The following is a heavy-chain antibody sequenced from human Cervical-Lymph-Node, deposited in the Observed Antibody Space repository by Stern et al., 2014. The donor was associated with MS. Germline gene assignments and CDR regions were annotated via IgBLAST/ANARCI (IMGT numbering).Heavy chain of an antibody. V-gene: IGHV5-51*01. D-gene: IGHD2-8*02. Sequence: VQLVESGAEVKKPGESLKISCKGSGYTFSNSWIGWVRQMPVRGLEWMGIIYPGDSDTIYSPSLQGQITISSDKSISTAYLQWNSLKASDTAIFYCARGSAGAGAFFDYWGQGTLVTVSS. J-gene: IGHJ4*02. CDR3: ARGSAGAGAFFDY. CDR2: IYPGDSDT. CDR1: GYTFSNSW.